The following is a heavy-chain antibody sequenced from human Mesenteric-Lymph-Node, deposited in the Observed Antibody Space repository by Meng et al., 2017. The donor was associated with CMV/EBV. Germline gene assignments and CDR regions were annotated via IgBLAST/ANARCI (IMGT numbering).Heavy chain of an antibody. D-gene: IGHD5-18*01. CDR2: INTDGSST. J-gene: IGHJ6*02. Sequence: GESLKISCAASGFTFDDYGMSWVRQAPGKGLVWVSRINTDGSSTYYADSVKGRFTISRDNAKNTLYLQMNSLRAEDTAMYYCGRELRAYTGMDVWGQGTTVTVSS. V-gene: IGHV3-74*01. CDR3: GRELRAYTGMDV. CDR1: GFTFDDYG.